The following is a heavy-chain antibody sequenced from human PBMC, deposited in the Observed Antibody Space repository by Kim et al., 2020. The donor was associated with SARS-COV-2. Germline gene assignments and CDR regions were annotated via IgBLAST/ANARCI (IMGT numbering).Heavy chain of an antibody. V-gene: IGHV3-30*18. CDR3: AKGERREGVLRLDYFPH. CDR2: ISYDGSNK. D-gene: IGHD3-3*01. CDR1: GFTFSSYG. J-gene: IGHJ1*01. Sequence: GGSLRLSCAASGFTFSSYGMHWVRQAPGKGLEWVAVISYDGSNKYYADSVKGRFTISRDNSKNTLYLQMNSLRAEDTAVYYCAKGERREGVLRLDYFPH.